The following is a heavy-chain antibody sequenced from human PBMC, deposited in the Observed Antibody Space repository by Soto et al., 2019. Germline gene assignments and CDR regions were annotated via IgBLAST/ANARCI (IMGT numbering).Heavy chain of an antibody. D-gene: IGHD3-3*01. CDR2: IKQDGSEN. J-gene: IGHJ3*02. V-gene: IGHV3-7*01. CDR3: AREPAYYDFWSGYYPHDAFDI. CDR1: GFTFRSYW. Sequence: VQLVESGGGLVQPGGSLRLSCAASGFTFRSYWLSWVRQAPGKGLEGVANIKQDGSENNYVDAVEGRFTISRDNARNSLYRQVNSLRAEDTAVYYCAREPAYYDFWSGYYPHDAFDIWGQGTMVTVSS.